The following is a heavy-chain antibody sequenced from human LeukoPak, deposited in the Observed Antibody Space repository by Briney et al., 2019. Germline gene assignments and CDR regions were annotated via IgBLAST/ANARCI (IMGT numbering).Heavy chain of an antibody. D-gene: IGHD6-19*01. CDR3: ARDNSIAVAGTNDY. Sequence: PGGSLRLSCAASGFTFSSYWMSWVRQAPGKGRECVANVKQDGSEKYYVDSVKGRVTIYRDNAKNSLYLQMNSPRAEDTAVYYCARDNSIAVAGTNDYSGQATLVTVSS. J-gene: IGHJ4*02. V-gene: IGHV3-7*01. CDR2: VKQDGSEK. CDR1: GFTFSSYW.